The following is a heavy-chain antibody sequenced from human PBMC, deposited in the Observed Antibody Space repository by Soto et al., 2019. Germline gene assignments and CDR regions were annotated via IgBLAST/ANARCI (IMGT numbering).Heavy chain of an antibody. CDR3: ARERITIFGVVTDYSYGMDV. D-gene: IGHD3-3*01. CDR2: ISYDGSNK. Sequence: GGSLRLSCAASGFPFSSYAMHWVRQAPGKGLEWVAVISYDGSNKYYADSMKGRFTISRDNSKNTLYLQMNSLRAEDTAVYYCARERITIFGVVTDYSYGMDVWGQGTTVTVSS. V-gene: IGHV3-30-3*01. CDR1: GFPFSSYA. J-gene: IGHJ6*02.